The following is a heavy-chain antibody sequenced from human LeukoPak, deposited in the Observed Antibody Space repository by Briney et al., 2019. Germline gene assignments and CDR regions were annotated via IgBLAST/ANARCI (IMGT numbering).Heavy chain of an antibody. D-gene: IGHD3-10*01. CDR1: GFTFSSFS. V-gene: IGHV3-21*04. CDR3: AKVGTGNQYGSGDFDS. CDR2: ISSSSTYI. Sequence: GGSLRLSCAASGFTFSSFSMNWIRQSPEKGLEWVSAISSSSTYIYDADSVRGRFTISRDNAKNSLYLDMNSLRAEDTAVYYCAKVGTGNQYGSGDFDSWGQGILVTVSS. J-gene: IGHJ4*02.